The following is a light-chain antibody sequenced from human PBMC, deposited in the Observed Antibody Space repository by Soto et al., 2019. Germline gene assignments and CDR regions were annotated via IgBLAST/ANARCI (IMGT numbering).Light chain of an antibody. Sequence: QTVVTQEPSFSVSPGGTVTLTCGLTSGSVSTTYYPSWYQQTPGQAPRTLIYSTNIRSSGVPDRFSGSLLGNKAALTITGAQADDESDYHCMLYMGGGLVVFGGGTKVTVL. V-gene: IGLV8-61*01. CDR3: MLYMGGGLVV. CDR1: SGSVSTTYY. CDR2: STN. J-gene: IGLJ2*01.